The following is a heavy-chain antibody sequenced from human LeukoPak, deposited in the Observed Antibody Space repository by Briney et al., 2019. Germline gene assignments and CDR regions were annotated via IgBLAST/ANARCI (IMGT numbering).Heavy chain of an antibody. CDR2: ISWDGGST. Sequence: GGSLRLSCAASGFTFSTFAMVWVRQAPGKGLEWVSLISWDGGSTYYADSVKGRFTISRDNSKNSLYLQMNSLRAEDTALYYCAKVNQLGYCSGGSCYSFDYWGQGTLVTVSS. CDR3: AKVNQLGYCSGGSCYSFDY. D-gene: IGHD2-15*01. CDR1: GFTFSTFA. J-gene: IGHJ4*02. V-gene: IGHV3-43D*03.